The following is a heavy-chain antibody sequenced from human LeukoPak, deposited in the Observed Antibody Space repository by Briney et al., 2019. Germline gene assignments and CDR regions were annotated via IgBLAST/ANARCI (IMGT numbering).Heavy chain of an antibody. CDR3: ARNDFGSGWLGDN. Sequence: GGSLRLSCAVSGFTFSSYDMSWVRQAPGKGLEWVANIKQDGSEKYYVDSVKGRFTISRDNAKNSLYLQLNSLRAEDTAVYYCARNDFGSGWLGDNWGQGTLVTVFS. D-gene: IGHD6-19*01. CDR2: IKQDGSEK. J-gene: IGHJ4*02. CDR1: GFTFSSYD. V-gene: IGHV3-7*03.